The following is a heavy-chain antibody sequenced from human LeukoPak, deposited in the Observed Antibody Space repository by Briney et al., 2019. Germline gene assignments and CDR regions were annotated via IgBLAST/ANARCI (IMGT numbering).Heavy chain of an antibody. CDR2: IYYSGST. CDR1: GGSISSSSYY. V-gene: IGHV4-39*01. J-gene: IGHJ4*02. D-gene: IGHD5-18*01. Sequence: KPSETLSLTCTVSGGSISSSSYYWGWIRQPPGKGLEWVGSIYYSGSTYYNPSLKSRVTISVDTSKNQFSLKLSSVTAADTAVYYCARPGQRGYSYVVDYWGQGTLVTVSS. CDR3: ARPGQRGYSYVVDY.